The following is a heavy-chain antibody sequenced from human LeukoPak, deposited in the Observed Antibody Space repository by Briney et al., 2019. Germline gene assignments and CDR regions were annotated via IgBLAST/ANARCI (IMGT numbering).Heavy chain of an antibody. J-gene: IGHJ3*02. V-gene: IGHV3-48*04. CDR3: AREGGNNWLDAFDI. CDR2: ISSSSSTK. D-gene: IGHD5-24*01. CDR1: GFTFSSYS. Sequence: HPGGSLRLSCAASGFTFSSYSMNWVRQAPGKGLKWVSYISSSSSTKYYADSVKGRFTISRDNAKNSMYLQMNSLGAEDTAVYYCAREGGNNWLDAFDIWGQGTMVTVSS.